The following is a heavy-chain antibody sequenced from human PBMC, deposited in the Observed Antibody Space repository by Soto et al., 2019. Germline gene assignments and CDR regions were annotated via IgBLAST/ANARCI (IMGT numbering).Heavy chain of an antibody. J-gene: IGHJ4*02. V-gene: IGHV4-59*01. Sequence: QVQLQESGPGLVKPSETLSLTCRVSGGSMSGYYWSWVRLAPGKGLEWIGYVYYTGSTNYNPSLQSRVSIWVDTSNKHFSLSLSLVTAADTAVYFCARSIAVPSGHIDHWGQGIRVTISS. D-gene: IGHD6-6*01. CDR2: VYYTGST. CDR1: GGSMSGYY. CDR3: ARSIAVPSGHIDH.